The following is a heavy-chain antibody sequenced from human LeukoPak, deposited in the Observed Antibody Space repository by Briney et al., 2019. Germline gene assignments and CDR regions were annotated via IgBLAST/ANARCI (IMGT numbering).Heavy chain of an antibody. CDR1: GYTFTSYY. V-gene: IGHV1-46*01. CDR3: ARDFGSYSGYDFDF. CDR2: INPSGGST. D-gene: IGHD5-12*01. Sequence: ASVTVSCKASGYTFTSYYMHWVRQAPGQGLEWMGIINPSGGSTSYAQKFQGRVTITRDTATSTVYMELSSLRSEATAVYYCARDFGSYSGYDFDFWGQGTLVTVSS. J-gene: IGHJ4*02.